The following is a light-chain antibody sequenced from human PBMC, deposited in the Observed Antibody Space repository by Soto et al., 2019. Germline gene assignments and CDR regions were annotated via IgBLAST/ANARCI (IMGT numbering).Light chain of an antibody. Sequence: SYELTQPPSVSVAPGQTARITCGGSNIGRTSVHWYQQKPGQAPVLVVYDNSDRPSGIPERLSGSSSGNTATLTINRVEAGDEADYYCQVWDSGSAPRVFGGGTQLTVL. J-gene: IGLJ3*02. CDR2: DNS. CDR3: QVWDSGSAPRV. CDR1: NIGRTS. V-gene: IGLV3-21*02.